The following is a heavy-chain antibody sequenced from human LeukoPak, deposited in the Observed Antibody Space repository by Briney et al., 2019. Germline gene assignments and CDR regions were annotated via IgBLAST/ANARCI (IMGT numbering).Heavy chain of an antibody. D-gene: IGHD1-14*01. Sequence: GGSLRLSCAASGFTFSSYGMHWVRQAPGKGLDWVAAISNDGTKKYYADSVKGRFTISRDNSNNILYLHMNSLRGDDTAVYYCAQPEFGPRVAGTNVAYDYWGQGTLVTVSS. CDR2: ISNDGTKK. V-gene: IGHV3-33*05. J-gene: IGHJ4*02. CDR3: AQPEFGPRVAGTNVAYDY. CDR1: GFTFSSYG.